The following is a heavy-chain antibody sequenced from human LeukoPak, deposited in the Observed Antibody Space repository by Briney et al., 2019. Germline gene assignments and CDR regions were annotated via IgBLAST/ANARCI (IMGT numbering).Heavy chain of an antibody. J-gene: IGHJ6*03. Sequence: GGSLRLSCAASGFTFSNYTMNWVRQAPGKGLEWVSSISSSSSYIHYADSVKGRFTISRDNAKSSLYLQMNSLRAEDTAVYYCAKLGKTGNHYGSGRFSYYYYMDVWGKGTTVTISS. CDR3: AKLGKTGNHYGSGRFSYYYYMDV. CDR2: ISSSSSYI. CDR1: GFTFSNYT. D-gene: IGHD3-10*01. V-gene: IGHV3-21*01.